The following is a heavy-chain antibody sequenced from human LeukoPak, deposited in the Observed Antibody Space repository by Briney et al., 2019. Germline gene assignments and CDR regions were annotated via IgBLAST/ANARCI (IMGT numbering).Heavy chain of an antibody. J-gene: IGHJ5*02. CDR2: MNPNSGNT. D-gene: IGHD2-2*01. CDR1: GYTFTSYY. V-gene: IGHV1-8*02. CDR3: ARDIVPAYSFDP. Sequence: ASVKVSCKASGYTFTSYYMHWVRQATGQGLEWMGWMNPNSGNTGYAQKFQGRVTMTRNTSISTAYMELSSLRSEDTAVYYCARDIVPAYSFDPWGQGTLVTVSS.